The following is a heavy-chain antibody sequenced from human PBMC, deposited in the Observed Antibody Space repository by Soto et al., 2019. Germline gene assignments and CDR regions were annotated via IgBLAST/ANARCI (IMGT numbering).Heavy chain of an antibody. CDR3: AASNVLRFLEWLSPPPYYGMDV. V-gene: IGHV4-34*01. CDR1: GGSFSGYY. Sequence: PSETLSLTSAVYGGSFSGYYWSWIRQPPGKGLEWIGEINHSGSTNYNPSLKSRVTISVDTSKNQFSLKLSSVTAADTAVYYCAASNVLRFLEWLSPPPYYGMDVWGQGTTVTVSS. CDR2: INHSGST. D-gene: IGHD3-3*01. J-gene: IGHJ6*02.